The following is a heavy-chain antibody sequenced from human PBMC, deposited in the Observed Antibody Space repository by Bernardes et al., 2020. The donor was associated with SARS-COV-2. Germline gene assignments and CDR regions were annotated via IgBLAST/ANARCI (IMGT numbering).Heavy chain of an antibody. CDR2: INAGNGNT. CDR1: GYTFTSYA. J-gene: IGHJ5*02. V-gene: IGHV1-3*01. D-gene: IGHD2-15*01. CDR3: ARGILLHLIVVGAPTVIDIPNPLQSLP. Sequence: ASVKVSYKASGYTFTSYAMHWVRQAPGQRLEWMGWINAGNGNTKYSQKFQGRVTITRDTSASTAYMELSSLRSEDTAVYYCARGILLHLIVVGAPTVIDIPNPLQSLPWG.